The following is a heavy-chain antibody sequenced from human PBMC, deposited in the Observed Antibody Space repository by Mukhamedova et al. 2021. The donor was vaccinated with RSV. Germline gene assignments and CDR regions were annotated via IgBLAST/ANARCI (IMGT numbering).Heavy chain of an antibody. D-gene: IGHD2-15*01. CDR3: TAANWFDP. CDR2: IQRETDGGTT. Sequence: VRQAPGKGLEWVGRIQRETDGGTTDYAAPVQGRFTISRDESKNTLYLRMNSLRTEDTAVYYCTAANWFDPWGQGTLVTVSS. V-gene: IGHV3-15*01. J-gene: IGHJ5*02.